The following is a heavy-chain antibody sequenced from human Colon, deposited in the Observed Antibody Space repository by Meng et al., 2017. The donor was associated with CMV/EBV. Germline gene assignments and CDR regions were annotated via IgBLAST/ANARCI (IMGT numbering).Heavy chain of an antibody. CDR3: ATSPRISIFGVDRGGMDV. Sequence: GESLKISCTVSRFSFSDFWMNWVRQAPGKGLEWVANIKADGSETYYADSVKGRFTISRDNAKKSVYLQMNSLGAEDTAVYYCATSPRISIFGVDRGGMDVWGQGTTVTVSS. V-gene: IGHV3-7*01. D-gene: IGHD3-3*02. J-gene: IGHJ6*02. CDR1: RFSFSDFW. CDR2: IKADGSET.